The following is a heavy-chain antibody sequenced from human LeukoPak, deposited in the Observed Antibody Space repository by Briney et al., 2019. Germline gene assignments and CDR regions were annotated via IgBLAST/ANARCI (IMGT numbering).Heavy chain of an antibody. Sequence: GGSLRLSCAASGFSFSRYSMNWVRQAPGKGLEWVSSISSTSAYIYYADSVKGRFTISRDNAKNSLYLQMNSLRVEDTATYYCARDSYTSDWYRSAFDIWGRGTMVTVSS. D-gene: IGHD3-9*01. CDR3: ARDSYTSDWYRSAFDI. CDR2: ISSTSAYI. CDR1: GFSFSRYS. J-gene: IGHJ3*02. V-gene: IGHV3-21*01.